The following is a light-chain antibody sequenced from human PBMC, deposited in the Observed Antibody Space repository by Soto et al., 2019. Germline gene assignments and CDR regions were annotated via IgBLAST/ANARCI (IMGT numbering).Light chain of an antibody. CDR3: SSYTSSSTWV. CDR1: SSDVGGYNY. J-gene: IGLJ3*02. CDR2: AVS. Sequence: QSALTQPASVSGSPGQSITISCTGTSSDVGGYNYVSWYQQHPGKAPELMIYAVSNRPSGVSNRFSGSKSGNTASLTISGLQAEDEADYYCSSYTSSSTWVFGGGTKLTVL. V-gene: IGLV2-14*01.